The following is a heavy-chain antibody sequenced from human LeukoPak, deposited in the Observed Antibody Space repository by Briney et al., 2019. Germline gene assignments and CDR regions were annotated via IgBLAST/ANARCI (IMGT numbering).Heavy chain of an antibody. J-gene: IGHJ4*02. CDR1: GYTXTAYY. CDR2: INPNSGGT. Sequence: ASVKVSCKASGYTXTAYYIHGVRQAPGQGLEWMGWINPNSGGTNSAQKFQGRVTMTRDTSISTAYMEVTRLTSDDTAVYFCARVKAYGGAGDFDYWGQGTLVTVSS. D-gene: IGHD3-10*01. CDR3: ARVKAYGGAGDFDY. V-gene: IGHV1-2*02.